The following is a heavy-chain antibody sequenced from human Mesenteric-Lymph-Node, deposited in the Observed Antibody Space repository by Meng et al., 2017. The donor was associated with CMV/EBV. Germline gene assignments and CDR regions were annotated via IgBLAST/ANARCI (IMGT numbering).Heavy chain of an antibody. D-gene: IGHD3-10*01. V-gene: IGHV4-31*02. J-gene: IGHJ4*02. CDR3: ARGTSRFGELQVY. Sequence: TVSGGSISSGGYYWSWIRQHPGKGLEWIGYIYYSGSTYYNPSLKSRVTISVDTSKNQFSLKLSSVTAADTAVYYCARGTSRFGELQVYWGQGTLVTVSS. CDR1: GGSISSGGYY. CDR2: IYYSGST.